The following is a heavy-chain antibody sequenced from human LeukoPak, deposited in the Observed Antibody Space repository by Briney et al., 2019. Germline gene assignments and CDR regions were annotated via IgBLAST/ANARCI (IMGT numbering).Heavy chain of an antibody. CDR3: ARGLVYSSSWTYFEA. D-gene: IGHD6-13*01. CDR1: GGTFSSYA. J-gene: IGHJ4*02. Sequence: GASVKVSCKASGGTFSSYAISWVRQAPGQGLEWMGIINPSGGSTSYAQKFQGRVTMTRDTSTSTVYMELSSLRSEDTAVYYCARGLVYSSSWTYFEAWGQGALVTVSS. CDR2: INPSGGST. V-gene: IGHV1-46*01.